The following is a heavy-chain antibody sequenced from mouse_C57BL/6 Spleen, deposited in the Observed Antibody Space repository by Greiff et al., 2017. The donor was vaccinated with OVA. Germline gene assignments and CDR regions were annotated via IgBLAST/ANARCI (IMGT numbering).Heavy chain of an antibody. V-gene: IGHV1-15*01. CDR3: TRPYYYGISHLYAMDY. D-gene: IGHD1-1*01. J-gene: IGHJ4*01. CDR1: GYTFTDYE. Sequence: QVQLQQSGAELVRPGASVTLSCKASGYTFTDYEMHWVKQTPVHGLEWIGAIDPETGGTAYNQKFKGKAILTADKSSSTAYMELRSLTSEYSAVYYCTRPYYYGISHLYAMDYWGQGTSVTVSS. CDR2: IDPETGGT.